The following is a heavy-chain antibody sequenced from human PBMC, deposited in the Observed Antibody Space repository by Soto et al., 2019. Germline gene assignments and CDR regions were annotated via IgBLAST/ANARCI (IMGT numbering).Heavy chain of an antibody. Sequence: SETLSLTCAVYGGSFSGYYWSWIRQPPGKGLEWIGEINHSGRTNYNPSVKSRVTISVDTSKNQFSLKRSSVTAADTAVYYCARGWHCSSTSCYKAYCYYYYGMDVWGQGTTVTVSS. CDR2: INHSGRT. V-gene: IGHV4-34*01. CDR3: ARGWHCSSTSCYKAYCYYYYGMDV. D-gene: IGHD2-2*02. CDR1: GGSFSGYY. J-gene: IGHJ6*02.